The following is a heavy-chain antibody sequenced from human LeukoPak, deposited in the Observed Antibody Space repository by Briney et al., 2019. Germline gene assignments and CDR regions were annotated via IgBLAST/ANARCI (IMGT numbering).Heavy chain of an antibody. J-gene: IGHJ4*02. V-gene: IGHV3-30*18. CDR1: RFTFSTYG. D-gene: IGHD1-26*01. CDR2: ISYDGSNK. CDR3: AKATRASGSYYADY. Sequence: GGSLRLSCAASRFTFSTYGMHWVRQAPGKGLEWVAVISYDGSNKYYADSVKGRFTISRDNSKNMLDLQMNSLRAEDTAVYYCAKATRASGSYYADYWGQGTLVTVSS.